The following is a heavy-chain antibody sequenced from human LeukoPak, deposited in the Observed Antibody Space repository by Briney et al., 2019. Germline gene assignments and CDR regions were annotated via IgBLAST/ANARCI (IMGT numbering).Heavy chain of an antibody. Sequence: GGSLRLSCAVSGFTFSGYSMNWVRQATGKGLEWVSFLSSSSSNIYYADSVKGRFTISRDNAKNSLYLQMNSLRDEDTAVYYCARVGYSNRWYLDCWGQGTLVTASS. J-gene: IGHJ4*02. D-gene: IGHD6-13*01. V-gene: IGHV3-48*02. CDR1: GFTFSGYS. CDR3: ARVGYSNRWYLDC. CDR2: LSSSSSNI.